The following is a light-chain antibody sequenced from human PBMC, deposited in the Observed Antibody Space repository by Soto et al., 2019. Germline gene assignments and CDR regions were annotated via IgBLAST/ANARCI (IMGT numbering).Light chain of an antibody. CDR3: QQYNTWPRA. CDR2: DAS. CDR1: QSISSN. J-gene: IGKJ1*01. Sequence: DILLTQSPSTLSASLGERATISCRASQSISSNLAWYQQKPGKAPRLLIYDASTMATGIPARFSGSGSGTDFTLTISSLQSEDFAVYYCQQYNTWPRAFGQGTKVEIK. V-gene: IGKV3-15*01.